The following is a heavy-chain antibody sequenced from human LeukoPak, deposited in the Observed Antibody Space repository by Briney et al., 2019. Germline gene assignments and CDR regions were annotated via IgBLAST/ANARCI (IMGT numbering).Heavy chain of an antibody. CDR1: GFTFSSYA. Sequence: PGGSLRLSCAASGFTFSSYAMSWVRQAPGKGLEWFSAISGSGGSTYYADSVKGRFTISRDNSKNTPYLQMNSLRAEDTAVYYCAKGRGYDILTGYDYWGQGTLVTVSS. CDR2: ISGSGGST. CDR3: AKGRGYDILTGYDY. V-gene: IGHV3-23*01. D-gene: IGHD3-9*01. J-gene: IGHJ4*02.